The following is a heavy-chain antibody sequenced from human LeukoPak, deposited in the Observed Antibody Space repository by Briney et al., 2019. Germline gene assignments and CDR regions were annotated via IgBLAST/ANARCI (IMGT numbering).Heavy chain of an antibody. D-gene: IGHD3-10*01. CDR3: ARGSALSWFDP. CDR2: IYHSGST. V-gene: IGHV4-30-2*01. CDR1: GGSISSGGYY. J-gene: IGHJ5*02. Sequence: PSQTLSLTCTVSGGSISSGGYYWSWIRQPPGKGLEWIGYIYHSGSTYYNPSLKSRVTISVDRSKNQFSLKLSSVTAADTAVYYCARGSALSWFDPWGQGTLVTVSS.